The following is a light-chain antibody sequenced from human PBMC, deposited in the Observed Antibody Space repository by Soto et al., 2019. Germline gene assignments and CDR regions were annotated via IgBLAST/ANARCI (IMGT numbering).Light chain of an antibody. CDR3: SSYSDSDTKV. CDR2: EVN. J-gene: IGLJ1*01. CDR1: RSDVGAYIY. V-gene: IGLV2-14*03. Sequence: QSVLTQHASVSGSPGQSITISCGGTRSDVGAYIYVSWYQQYPGKAPKLIIYEVNNRPSGVSGRFSGSKSDTTAYLTISGLQAEDEADYYCSSYSDSDTKVFGTGTKVTVL.